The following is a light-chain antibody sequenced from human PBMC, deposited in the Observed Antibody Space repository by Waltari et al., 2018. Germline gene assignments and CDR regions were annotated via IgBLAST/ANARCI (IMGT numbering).Light chain of an antibody. J-gene: IGKJ1*01. Sequence: EIVLTQSPGTLSLSPGEKATLSCRASQSVSKYLAWYPQKPGQAPRLLIYDASIRATGIPDRFSGSGSGTDFSLTISRLEPEDFAVYYCQKYVNLPATFGQGTKVEIK. CDR3: QKYVNLPAT. CDR1: QSVSKY. CDR2: DAS. V-gene: IGKV3-20*01.